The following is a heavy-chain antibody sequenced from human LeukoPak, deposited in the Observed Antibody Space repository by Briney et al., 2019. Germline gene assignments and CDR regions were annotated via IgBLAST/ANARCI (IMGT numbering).Heavy chain of an antibody. CDR1: GFTFSSYW. D-gene: IGHD5-18*01. CDR2: IKQDGSEK. J-gene: IGHJ4*02. Sequence: GGSLRLSCAASGFTFSSYWMSWVRQAPGKGLEWVANIKQDGSEKYYVDSVKGRFTISRDNAKNSLYLQMNSLRAEDTAVYYCARVLGRRYSYGYEVRGLLRGRNEGYFDYWGQGTLVTVSS. V-gene: IGHV3-7*01. CDR3: ARVLGRRYSYGYEVRGLLRGRNEGYFDY.